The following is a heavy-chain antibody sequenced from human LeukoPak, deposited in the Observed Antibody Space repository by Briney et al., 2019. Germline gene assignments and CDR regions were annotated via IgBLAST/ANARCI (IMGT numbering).Heavy chain of an antibody. J-gene: IGHJ5*02. Sequence: GGSLRLSCAASGFTFSSYSMNWVRQAPGKGLEWVSSISSASSYMYYADSVKGRFTISRDNARNSLYLQMNSLRAEDTALYYCARDPCCGDLGWFDPWGQGTLVTVSS. CDR2: ISSASSYM. CDR3: ARDPCCGDLGWFDP. D-gene: IGHD2-21*01. CDR1: GFTFSSYS. V-gene: IGHV3-21*01.